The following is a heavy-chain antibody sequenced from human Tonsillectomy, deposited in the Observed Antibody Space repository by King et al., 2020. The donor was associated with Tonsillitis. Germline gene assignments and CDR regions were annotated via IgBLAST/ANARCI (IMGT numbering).Heavy chain of an antibody. J-gene: IGHJ4*02. CDR2: INGDGTNT. Sequence: EVQLVESGGGLVQPGRSVRLSCEASGFTFSSYWMHWVRQAPGKELVWVSHINGDGTNTNYADSVKGRFTISRDNAKNTLYLQMNSLRAEDTAVYFCATVGSRAYYVYWGQGTLVTVSS. CDR1: GFTFSSYW. D-gene: IGHD3-22*01. CDR3: ATVGSRAYYVY. V-gene: IGHV3-74*01.